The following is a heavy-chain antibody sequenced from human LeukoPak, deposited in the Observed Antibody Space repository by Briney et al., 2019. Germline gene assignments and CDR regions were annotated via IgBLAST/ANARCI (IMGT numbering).Heavy chain of an antibody. Sequence: GGSLRLSCAASGFIFSDYYMSWIRQAPGKGLEWISYISSSGSTIYYADSVKGRFTISRDNAKNLLYLQMNSLRAEDTAVYYCARDLFGQWLLDYWGQGTLVTVSS. CDR3: ARDLFGQWLLDY. CDR1: GFIFSDYY. D-gene: IGHD6-19*01. J-gene: IGHJ4*02. CDR2: ISSSGSTI. V-gene: IGHV3-11*01.